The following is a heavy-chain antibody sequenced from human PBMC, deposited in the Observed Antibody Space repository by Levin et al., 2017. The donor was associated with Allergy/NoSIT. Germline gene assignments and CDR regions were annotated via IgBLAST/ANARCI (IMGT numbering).Heavy chain of an antibody. CDR3: VKEITTRGEFDY. D-gene: IGHD3-3*01. V-gene: IGHV3-30-3*01. Sequence: LSLTCAASGFTFGSYSMHWVRQAPGKGLEWVAVISFDGSQEYYADSVKGRFTIFRDNSRNTLYVQMSSLRPEDTAVYYCVKEITTRGEFDYWGRGTLVTVSS. CDR1: GFTFGSYS. J-gene: IGHJ4*02. CDR2: ISFDGSQE.